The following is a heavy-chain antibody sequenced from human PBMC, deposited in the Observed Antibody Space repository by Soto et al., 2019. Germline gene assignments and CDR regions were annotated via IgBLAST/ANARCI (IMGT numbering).Heavy chain of an antibody. V-gene: IGHV3-23*01. CDR1: GFIFKTYA. D-gene: IGHD6-13*01. J-gene: IGHJ4*02. CDR3: AKGSAAAPGCLDY. CDR2: ISGSGGST. Sequence: EVQLLESGGGLVQPGGSLRLSCAASGFIFKTYAMSWVRQAPGKGLEWVSAISGSGGSTFYADSVKGRFTISRDNSKNTVHLQMNSLRAEDTALYYCAKGSAAAPGCLDYWGQGSLVTVSS.